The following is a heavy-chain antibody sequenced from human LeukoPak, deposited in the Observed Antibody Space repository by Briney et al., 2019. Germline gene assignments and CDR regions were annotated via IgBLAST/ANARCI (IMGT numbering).Heavy chain of an antibody. CDR3: ARDGRLVGAPNCFDP. J-gene: IGHJ5*02. V-gene: IGHV1-2*02. Sequence: ASVKVSFKASGYTFTGYYIHWVRQAPGQGLEWMGWINPNSGGTNYAQKFQGRVTMTRDTSISTAYMELSRLRSVDTAVYYCARDGRLVGAPNCFDPWGQGTLVTVSS. CDR2: INPNSGGT. D-gene: IGHD1-26*01. CDR1: GYTFTGYY.